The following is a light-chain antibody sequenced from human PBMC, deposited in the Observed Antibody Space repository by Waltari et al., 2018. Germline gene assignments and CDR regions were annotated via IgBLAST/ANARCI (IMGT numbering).Light chain of an antibody. CDR1: GSDVGRYNY. CDR3: CSYAGDYTLV. V-gene: IGLV2-11*01. J-gene: IGLJ2*01. Sequence: QSALTQPRSVSGSPGQSVTISCTGTGSDVGRYNYVSWYQQYPGKVPKLMISDVYERPSGVPDRFSGSKSGNTASLTISGLQAEDEAVYYCCSYAGDYTLVFGGGTEVTVL. CDR2: DVY.